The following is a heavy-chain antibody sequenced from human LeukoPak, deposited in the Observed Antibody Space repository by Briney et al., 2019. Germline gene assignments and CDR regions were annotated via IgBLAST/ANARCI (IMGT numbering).Heavy chain of an antibody. CDR2: ISYDGSNK. CDR1: GFTFSSYA. Sequence: GGSLRLSCADSGFTFSSYAMHWVRRASSKGLEWVAAISYDGSNKKYADSVKGRFTIPRDNSKNTLYLQMNSLRSDDTAVYYCARGVRIAVAGYIDCWGQGTLVTVSS. D-gene: IGHD6-19*01. V-gene: IGHV3-30*04. J-gene: IGHJ4*02. CDR3: ARGVRIAVAGYIDC.